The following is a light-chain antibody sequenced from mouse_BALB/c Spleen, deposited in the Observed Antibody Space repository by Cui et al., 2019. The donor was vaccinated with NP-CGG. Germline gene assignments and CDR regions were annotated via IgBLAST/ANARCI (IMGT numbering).Light chain of an antibody. CDR2: GTN. V-gene: IGLV1*01. J-gene: IGLJ1*01. Sequence: QAVVTQEPALTTSPGETVSPTRRSNTAAVTTSNYANWVQEKPDHVFTGLIGGTNNRAPGVPARFSGSLIGDKAALTITGTQTKDEAIYFCALWYSNHWVFAGGTKLTVL. CDR1: TAAVTTSNY. CDR3: ALWYSNHWV.